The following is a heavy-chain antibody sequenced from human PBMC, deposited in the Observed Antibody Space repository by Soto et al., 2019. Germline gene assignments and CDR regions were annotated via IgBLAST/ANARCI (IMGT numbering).Heavy chain of an antibody. V-gene: IGHV4-30-4*01. CDR1: GGSISSGYCY. Sequence: PSETLSLTCTVSGGSISSGYCYWSWIRQPPGKGLEWIGYIYYSGSTYYNPSLKSRVTISVDTSKNQFSLKLSSVTAADTAVYYCAREVYGSGSHTVDNWFDPWGQGTLVTVSS. D-gene: IGHD3-10*01. CDR2: IYYSGST. J-gene: IGHJ5*02. CDR3: AREVYGSGSHTVDNWFDP.